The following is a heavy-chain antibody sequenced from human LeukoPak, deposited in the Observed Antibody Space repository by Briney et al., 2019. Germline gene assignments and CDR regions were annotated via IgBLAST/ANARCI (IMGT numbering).Heavy chain of an antibody. CDR3: ARVYGSGSYYNVPEGV. V-gene: IGHV3-53*01. J-gene: IGHJ6*04. CDR2: IYSGGST. D-gene: IGHD3-10*01. Sequence: GGSLRLSCVASGFSVSSNYMSWVRQAPGKGLEWVSVIYSGGSTYYADSVKGRFTISRDNSKNTLYLQMNSLRAEDTAVYYCARVYGSGSYYNVPEGVWGKGTTVTVSS. CDR1: GFSVSSNY.